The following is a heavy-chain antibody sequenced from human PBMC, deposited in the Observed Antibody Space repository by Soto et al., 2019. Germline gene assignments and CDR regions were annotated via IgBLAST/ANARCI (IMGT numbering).Heavy chain of an antibody. CDR3: AKTPLIGGYFDY. J-gene: IGHJ4*02. CDR1: GFTFSSYA. D-gene: IGHD3-22*01. CDR2: ISGSGGST. Sequence: GESLKISCAASGFTFSSYAMSWVRQAPGKGLEWVSAISGSGGSTYYADSVKGRFTISRDNSKNTLYLQMNSLRAEDTAVYYCAKTPLIGGYFDYWGQGTLVTVSS. V-gene: IGHV3-23*01.